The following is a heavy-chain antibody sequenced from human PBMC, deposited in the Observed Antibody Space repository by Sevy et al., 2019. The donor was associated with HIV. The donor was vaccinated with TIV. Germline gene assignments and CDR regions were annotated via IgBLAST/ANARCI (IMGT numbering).Heavy chain of an antibody. CDR3: ARVSDCSGGSCYSNWFDP. CDR1: GGSISSYY. J-gene: IGHJ5*02. V-gene: IGHV4-59*01. Sequence: SETLSLTCTVSGGSISSYYWSWIRQPPGKGLEWIGYIYYSGSTNYNPSLKSRFTISVDTSKNQFSLKLSSVTAADTAVYYCARVSDCSGGSCYSNWFDPWGQGTLVTVSS. D-gene: IGHD2-15*01. CDR2: IYYSGST.